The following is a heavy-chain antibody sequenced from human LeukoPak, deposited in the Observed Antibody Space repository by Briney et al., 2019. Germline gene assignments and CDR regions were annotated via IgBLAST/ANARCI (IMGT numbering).Heavy chain of an antibody. Sequence: GRSMTPSSAVSAFTFSSNAMSWDSHAQGEGLEWVSAISGSGGSTYYASSVKGWFTISRDNSKNTVYLQMNSVRAQDTAVYYCAKDREIVVVPAASFAYWGQGTLVTVSS. D-gene: IGHD2-2*01. CDR2: ISGSGGST. CDR1: AFTFSSNA. V-gene: IGHV3-23*01. CDR3: AKDREIVVVPAASFAY. J-gene: IGHJ4*02.